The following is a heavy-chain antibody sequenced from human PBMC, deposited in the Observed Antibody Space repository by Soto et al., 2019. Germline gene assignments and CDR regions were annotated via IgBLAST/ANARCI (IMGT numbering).Heavy chain of an antibody. CDR1: GFTFDDYA. Sequence: DVQLVEFGGGLVQPGRSLRLSCAASGFTFDDYAMHWVRRVPGKGLEWVSSISWNSNIIGYADSVKGRFTISRDNAKNSLYLQMNSLRPEDTALYYCAKGGPDGFCSGGRCYFDYWGQGTLVTVSS. CDR3: AKGGPDGFCSGGRCYFDY. CDR2: ISWNSNII. J-gene: IGHJ4*02. D-gene: IGHD2-15*01. V-gene: IGHV3-9*01.